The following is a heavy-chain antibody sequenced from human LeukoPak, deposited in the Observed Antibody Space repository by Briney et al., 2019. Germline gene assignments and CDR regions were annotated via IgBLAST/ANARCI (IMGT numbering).Heavy chain of an antibody. CDR1: GFTFNSYT. V-gene: IGHV3-64*02. D-gene: IGHD1-26*01. CDR2: IISHGGST. Sequence: PGGSLRLSCAASGFTFNSYTMHWVRQAPGKGLEYVSAIISHGGSTHYADSVKGRFTISRDNSWNTLYLQMDSLRAEDMAVYYCARVKMGATVSDYYHYYLDVWGKGTTVTVSS. J-gene: IGHJ6*03. CDR3: ARVKMGATVSDYYHYYLDV.